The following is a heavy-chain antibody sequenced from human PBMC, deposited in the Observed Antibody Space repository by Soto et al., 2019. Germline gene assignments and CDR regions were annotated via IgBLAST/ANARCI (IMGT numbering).Heavy chain of an antibody. CDR1: GSTFSSYA. V-gene: IGHV3-23*01. CDR2: ISGSGGST. Sequence: GGSLRLSCAASGSTFSSYAMSWVRQAPGKGLEWVSAISGSGGSTYYADSVKGRFTISRDNSKNTLYLQMNSLRAEDTAVYYCAKDHSIAVAGYFDYWGQGTLVTVSS. J-gene: IGHJ4*02. CDR3: AKDHSIAVAGYFDY. D-gene: IGHD6-19*01.